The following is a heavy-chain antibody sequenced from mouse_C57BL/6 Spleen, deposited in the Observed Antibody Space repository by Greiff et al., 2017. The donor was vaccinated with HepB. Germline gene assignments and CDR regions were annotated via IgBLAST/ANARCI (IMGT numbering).Heavy chain of an antibody. V-gene: IGHV14-1*01. Sequence: VQLQQSGAELVRPGASVKLSCTASGFNFKDYYMHWVKQRPEQGLEWIGRIDPEDGDTEYAPKFQGKATMTADTSSNTAYLQHSSLTSEDTAVYYCTTPFYYYGSSYYYFDYWGQGTTLTVSS. CDR2: IDPEDGDT. CDR1: GFNFKDYY. D-gene: IGHD1-1*01. CDR3: TTPFYYYGSSYYYFDY. J-gene: IGHJ2*01.